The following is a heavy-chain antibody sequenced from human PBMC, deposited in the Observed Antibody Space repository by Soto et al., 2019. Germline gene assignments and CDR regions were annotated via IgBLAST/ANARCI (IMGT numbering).Heavy chain of an antibody. CDR1: GFTFRTYS. Sequence: GGPLRLSCAASGFTFRTYSMDWVRQAPGKGLEWVSYITRSSNTIDNADSVKGRFTISRDNAKNSLYLQMNSLRDEDTAVYYCARLLDYYYGMDVWGQGTTVTVSS. J-gene: IGHJ6*02. V-gene: IGHV3-48*02. CDR3: ARLLDYYYGMDV. CDR2: ITRSSNTI. D-gene: IGHD3-10*01.